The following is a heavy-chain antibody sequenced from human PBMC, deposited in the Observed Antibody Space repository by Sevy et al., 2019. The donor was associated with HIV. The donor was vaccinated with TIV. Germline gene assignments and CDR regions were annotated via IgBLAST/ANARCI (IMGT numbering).Heavy chain of an antibody. CDR3: ARDRVTMIGPNDAFDL. Sequence: GGSLRPSCAAPEFTFSDYYMSWIRQAPGKGLEGVPYISGRGGYTKYADSVKGRFTISRDNAKDSLYLQMNSLRAEDTAVYYCARDRVTMIGPNDAFDLWGQGTMVTVSS. CDR1: EFTFSDYY. V-gene: IGHV3-11*06. CDR2: ISGRGGYT. D-gene: IGHD3-22*01. J-gene: IGHJ3*01.